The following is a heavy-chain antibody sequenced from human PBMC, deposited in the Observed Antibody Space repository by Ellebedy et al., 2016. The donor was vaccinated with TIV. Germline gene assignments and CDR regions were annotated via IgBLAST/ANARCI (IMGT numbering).Heavy chain of an antibody. V-gene: IGHV3-43*02. CDR1: GFTFDDYA. CDR2: ISGDGGST. Sequence: GESLKISCAASGFTFDDYAMHWVRQAPGKGLEWVSLISGDGGSTYYADSVKGRFTISRDNSKNSLYLQMNSLRTEDTALYYCAKAFGWLQLVGGMDVWGQGTTVTVSS. CDR3: AKAFGWLQLVGGMDV. D-gene: IGHD5-24*01. J-gene: IGHJ6*02.